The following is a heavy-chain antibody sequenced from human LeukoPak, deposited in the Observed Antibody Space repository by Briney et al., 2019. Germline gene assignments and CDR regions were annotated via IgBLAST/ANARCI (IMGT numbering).Heavy chain of an antibody. J-gene: IGHJ5*02. Sequence: PGGSLRLSCAASGFAFSGSAMSWIRQPPGKGLEWIGEINHSGSTNYNPSLKSRVTISVDTSKNQFSLKLSSVTAADTAVYYCARVVGATNRWFDPWGQGTLVTVSS. D-gene: IGHD1-26*01. CDR2: INHSGST. CDR3: ARVVGATNRWFDP. V-gene: IGHV4-34*01. CDR1: GFAFSGSA.